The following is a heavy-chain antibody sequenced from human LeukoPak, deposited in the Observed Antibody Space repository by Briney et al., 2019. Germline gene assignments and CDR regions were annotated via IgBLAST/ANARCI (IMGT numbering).Heavy chain of an antibody. J-gene: IGHJ3*02. Sequence: GGSLRLSCAASGFTFSNYGMHWVRQALGKGLEWVAFIRSDGSNKYYADSVKGRFTISRDNSKNTLYLQMNSLRAEDTAVYYCATDGTYSGYDSDAFDIWGQGTMVTVSS. CDR2: IRSDGSNK. CDR1: GFTFSNYG. CDR3: ATDGTYSGYDSDAFDI. V-gene: IGHV3-30*02. D-gene: IGHD5-12*01.